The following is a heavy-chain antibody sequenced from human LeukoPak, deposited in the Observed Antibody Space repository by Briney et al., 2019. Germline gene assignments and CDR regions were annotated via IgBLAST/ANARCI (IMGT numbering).Heavy chain of an antibody. V-gene: IGHV3-21*01. J-gene: IGHJ6*03. Sequence: WGSLCLSCAASGFTFSSYGMRWVRQPPGKGLEWVSYISTSRSSIYYPAPETGRSIISRDNAKNSMYLKMNSLRAEDTAVYYCARAYSGRYGLGYYYMDVWGKGTTVTISS. CDR3: ARAYSGRYGLGYYYMDV. CDR2: ISTSRSSI. D-gene: IGHD1-26*01. CDR1: GFTFSSYG.